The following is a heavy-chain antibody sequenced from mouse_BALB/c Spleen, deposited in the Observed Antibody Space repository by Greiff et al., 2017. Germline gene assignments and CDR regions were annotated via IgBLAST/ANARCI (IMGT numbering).Heavy chain of an antibody. Sequence: VQLKESGAELVKPGASVKLSCTASGFNIKDTYMHWVKQRPEQGLEWIGRLDPANGNTKYDPKFQGKATITADTSSNTAYLQLSSLTSEDTAVYYCATLYAMDYWGQGTSVTVSS. J-gene: IGHJ4*01. CDR3: ATLYAMDY. CDR2: LDPANGNT. V-gene: IGHV14-3*02. CDR1: GFNIKDTY.